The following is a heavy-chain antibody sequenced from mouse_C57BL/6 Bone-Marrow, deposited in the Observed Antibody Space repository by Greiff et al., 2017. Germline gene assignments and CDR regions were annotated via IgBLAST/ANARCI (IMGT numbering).Heavy chain of an antibody. CDR1: GYTFTSYW. CDR3: ARKGLTTVVATRDY. V-gene: IGHV1-55*01. J-gene: IGHJ2*01. Sequence: QVQLQQPGAELVKPGASVKMSCKASGYTFTSYWITWVKQRPGQGLEWIGDIYPGSGSTNYNEKFKSKATLTVETSSSTAYMQLSSLTSEDSAVYYCARKGLTTVVATRDYWGQGTTLTVSS. CDR2: IYPGSGST. D-gene: IGHD1-1*01.